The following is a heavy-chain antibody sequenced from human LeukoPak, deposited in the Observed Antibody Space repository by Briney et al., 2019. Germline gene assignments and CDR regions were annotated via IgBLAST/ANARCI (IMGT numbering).Heavy chain of an antibody. D-gene: IGHD1-26*01. CDR2: INPSGGST. CDR3: ARDFSAYSGSYYFNY. CDR1: GYTFTSYY. Sequence: GASVKVSCKASGYTFTSYYMHWMRQAPGQGLEWMGIINPSGGSTSYAQKFQGRVTMTRDTSTSTVYMELSSLRSEDTAVYYCARDFSAYSGSYYFNYWGQGTLVTVSS. J-gene: IGHJ4*02. V-gene: IGHV1-46*01.